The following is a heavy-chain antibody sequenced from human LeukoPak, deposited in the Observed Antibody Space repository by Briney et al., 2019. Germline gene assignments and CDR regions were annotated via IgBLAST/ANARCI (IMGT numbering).Heavy chain of an antibody. CDR1: GRSISCYY. D-gene: IGHD2-2*01. J-gene: IGHJ3*02. CDR2: IYYSGST. Sequence: PSETLSLTCTVSGRSISCYYWSWIRQPPGKGLEWIGYIYYSGSTNYNPSLKSRVTISVDTSKNQFSLKLSSVTAADTAVYYCARNLGYCSSTSCPHDAFDIWGQGTMVTVSS. CDR3: ARNLGYCSSTSCPHDAFDI. V-gene: IGHV4-59*01.